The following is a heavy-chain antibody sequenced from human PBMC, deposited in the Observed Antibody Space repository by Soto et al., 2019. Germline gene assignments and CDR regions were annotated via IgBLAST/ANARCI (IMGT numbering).Heavy chain of an antibody. D-gene: IGHD3-10*01. CDR3: ARSPNYYYYGFDV. CDR1: GGSVSSGAYF. V-gene: IGHV4-61*08. Sequence: SETLSLPCTVSGGSVSSGAYFWSWLRQSPGKRLEWIAYIYYSGSTNYNPSLKSRATISVDTSKSQVSLTLTSMTAADAALYYCARSPNYYYYGFDVWGQGTAVTVSS. CDR2: IYYSGST. J-gene: IGHJ6*02.